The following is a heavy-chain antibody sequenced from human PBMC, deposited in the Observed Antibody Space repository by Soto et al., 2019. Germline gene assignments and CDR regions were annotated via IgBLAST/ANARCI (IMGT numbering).Heavy chain of an antibody. J-gene: IGHJ4*02. CDR3: VSDRGYGHASVPYS. CDR1: GFTFTSYG. CDR2: ISYDGGVQ. Sequence: QAHLVESGGGVVQPGRSLRLSCAASGFTFTSYGMHWVRQAPGTRLEWVAVISYDGGVQYYGDSLKGRFTISRDNSKNMVLLQTNSLRAEDTAVYYCVSDRGYGHASVPYSWGQGTLVSVSS. D-gene: IGHD5-18*01. V-gene: IGHV3-30*03.